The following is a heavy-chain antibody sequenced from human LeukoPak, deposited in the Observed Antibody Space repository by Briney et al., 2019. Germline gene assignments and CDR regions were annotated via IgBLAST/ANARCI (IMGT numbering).Heavy chain of an antibody. Sequence: GGSLRLSCAASGFTFSNYWIHWVRQAPGKGLVWVSRINSDGSSTSYADSVKGRFTISRDNAKNSLYLQMNSLRAEDTAVYYCASHPLIAVAESSDYWGQGTLVTVSS. CDR2: INSDGSST. J-gene: IGHJ4*02. V-gene: IGHV3-74*01. D-gene: IGHD6-19*01. CDR1: GFTFSNYW. CDR3: ASHPLIAVAESSDY.